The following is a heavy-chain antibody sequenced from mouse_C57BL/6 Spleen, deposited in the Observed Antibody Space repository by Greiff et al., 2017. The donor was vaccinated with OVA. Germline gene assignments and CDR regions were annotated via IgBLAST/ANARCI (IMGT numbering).Heavy chain of an antibody. Sequence: VKLVESGPGLVAPSQSLSITCTVSGFSLTSYAISWVRQPPGKGLEWLGVIWTGGSTNYNSALKSRLSISKDNSKSQVFLKMNSLQTDDTARYYCARLGRGGYDMDYWGQGTSVTVSS. CDR1: GFSLTSYA. D-gene: IGHD4-1*01. CDR3: ARLGRGGYDMDY. J-gene: IGHJ4*01. CDR2: IWTGGST. V-gene: IGHV2-9-1*01.